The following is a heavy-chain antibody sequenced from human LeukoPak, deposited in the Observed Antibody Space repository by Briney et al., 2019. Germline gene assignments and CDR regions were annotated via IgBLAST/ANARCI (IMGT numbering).Heavy chain of an antibody. CDR1: GYTSTGYY. CDR3: ARESGTRYYYGMDV. CDR2: INPNNGGT. V-gene: IGHV1-2*06. Sequence: ASVKVSCKASGYTSTGYYIHWVRQAPGQGLDWMGRINPNNGGTNYAQKFQGRVTMTRDMSMSTAYMELSRLRSDDTAVYYCARESGTRYYYGMDVWGQGTTVTVSS. J-gene: IGHJ6*02. D-gene: IGHD3-3*01.